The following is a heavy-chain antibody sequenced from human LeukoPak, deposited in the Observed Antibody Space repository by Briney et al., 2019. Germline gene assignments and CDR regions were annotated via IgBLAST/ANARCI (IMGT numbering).Heavy chain of an antibody. CDR2: ISYDGTNE. CDR1: GFTFSNYA. J-gene: IGHJ4*02. CDR3: ARNRGATGFYWVDY. D-gene: IGHD3-22*01. Sequence: GTSLRLSCAAAGFTFSNYAMHWVRQAPGKGLEWVAVISYDGTNEYYADSVKGRFTISRDNSKNTLYLQMDSLRVGDTAVYYCARNRGATGFYWVDYWGQGTLVSVSS. V-gene: IGHV3-30-3*01.